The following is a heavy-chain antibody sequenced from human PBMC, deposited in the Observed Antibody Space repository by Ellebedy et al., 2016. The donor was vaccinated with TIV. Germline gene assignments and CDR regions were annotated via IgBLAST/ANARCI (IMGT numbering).Heavy chain of an antibody. D-gene: IGHD6-13*01. CDR1: GFTFSSYG. CDR2: IWYNGSNK. V-gene: IGHV3-33*01. Sequence: GESLKISXAASGFTFSSYGMHWVRQAPGKGLEWVAVIWYNGSNKYYADSVKGRFTISRDNSKNTLYLQMNSLRAEDTAVYYCARDPVNRYSSSWYSVYGMDVWGQGTTVTVSS. J-gene: IGHJ6*02. CDR3: ARDPVNRYSSSWYSVYGMDV.